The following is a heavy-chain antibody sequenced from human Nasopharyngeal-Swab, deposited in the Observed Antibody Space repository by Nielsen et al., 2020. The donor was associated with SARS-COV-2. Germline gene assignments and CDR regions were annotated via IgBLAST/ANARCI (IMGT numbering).Heavy chain of an antibody. J-gene: IGHJ4*02. Sequence: GESLKISCAASGFTFSDSAIHWVRQASGKGLEWVGRVRSKGNNYATAYSASVKGRFIIFRDDPTNTAYLQMNSLKTEDTAMYYCTRCGSGCYSGRDYWGQVILVTVSS. CDR2: VRSKGNNYAT. V-gene: IGHV3-73*01. D-gene: IGHD2-15*01. CDR3: TRCGSGCYSGRDY. CDR1: GFTFSDSA.